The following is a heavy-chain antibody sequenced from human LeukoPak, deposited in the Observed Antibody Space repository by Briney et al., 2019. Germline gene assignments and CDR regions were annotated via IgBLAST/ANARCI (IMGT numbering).Heavy chain of an antibody. V-gene: IGHV1-18*01. J-gene: IGHJ6*02. D-gene: IGHD3-10*01. CDR3: ARDNWFGELSYYYYGMDV. CDR1: GYTFTSYG. CDR2: ISAYNGNT. Sequence: ASVTVSCKASGYTFTSYGISWVRQAPGQGLEWMGWISAYNGNTNYAQKLQGRVTMTTDTSTSTAYMELRSLRSDDTAVYYCARDNWFGELSYYYYGMDVWGQGTTVTVSS.